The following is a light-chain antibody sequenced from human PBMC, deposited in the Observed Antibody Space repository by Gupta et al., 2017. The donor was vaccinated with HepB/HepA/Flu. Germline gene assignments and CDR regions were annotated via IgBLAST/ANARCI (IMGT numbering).Light chain of an antibody. CDR1: QSVLYSANNKNY. J-gene: IGKJ2*02. CDR2: WAS. CDR3: QEYYSSPPCT. Sequence: DIVMTKSPDSLARSLGHQATINCKSSQSVLYSANNKNYLAWYQQEPGQPPKLLIYWASTRESGVPDRFSGSGSATDVTLTISSLQAEDVAVYYCQEYYSSPPCTFGQGTKLDIK. V-gene: IGKV4-1*01.